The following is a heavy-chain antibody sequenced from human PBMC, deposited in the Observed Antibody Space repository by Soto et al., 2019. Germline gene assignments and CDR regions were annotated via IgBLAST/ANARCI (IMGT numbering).Heavy chain of an antibody. CDR2: IYPGDSDT. V-gene: IGHV5-51*01. CDR3: ARYSGYDSYYYYYGMDV. J-gene: IGHJ6*02. D-gene: IGHD5-12*01. CDR1: GYSFTSYW. Sequence: GESLKISCKGSGYSFTSYWIGWVRQMPGKGLEWMGIIYPGDSDTRYSPSFQGQVTISADKSISTAYLQWSSLKASDTAMYYCARYSGYDSYYYYYGMDVWGQGTTVTVS.